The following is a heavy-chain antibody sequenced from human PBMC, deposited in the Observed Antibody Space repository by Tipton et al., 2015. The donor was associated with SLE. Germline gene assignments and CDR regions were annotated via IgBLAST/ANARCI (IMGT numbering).Heavy chain of an antibody. CDR3: ARDGYDYIWGSYRYHYYYGMDV. D-gene: IGHD3-16*02. V-gene: IGHV4-34*01. J-gene: IGHJ6*02. Sequence: TLSLTCAVYGGSFSGYYWSWIRQPPGKGLEWIGEINHSGSTYYNPSLKSRVTIAVDTPKNQFSLKLSSVTAADTAVYYCARDGYDYIWGSYRYHYYYGMDVWGQGTTVTVSS. CDR1: GGSFSGYY. CDR2: INHSGST.